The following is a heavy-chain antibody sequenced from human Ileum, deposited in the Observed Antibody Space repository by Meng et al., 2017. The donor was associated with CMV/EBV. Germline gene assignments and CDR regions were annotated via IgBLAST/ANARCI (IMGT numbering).Heavy chain of an antibody. V-gene: IGHV4-31*02. Sequence: ESINSAGDYWTWIRQHPVKGLEWIGYIYYTGSTYNNPYIKSRVYISVDTSKNQFSLKLTSMTAADTAVYYCARGKASIGDPRLVDYWGQGTLVTVSS. CDR3: ARGKASIGDPRLVDY. J-gene: IGHJ4*02. CDR2: IYYTGST. CDR1: ESINSAGDY. D-gene: IGHD3-10*01.